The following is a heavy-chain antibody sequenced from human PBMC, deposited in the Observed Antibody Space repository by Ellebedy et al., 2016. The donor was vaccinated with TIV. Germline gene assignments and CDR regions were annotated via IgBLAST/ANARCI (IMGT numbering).Heavy chain of an antibody. CDR2: IYPGDSDT. D-gene: IGHD3-22*01. V-gene: IGHV5-51*01. CDR3: ARNYDSHDAFDI. Sequence: KVSXXGSGYSFTSYWIGWVRQMPGKGLEWMGIIYPGDSDTRYSPSFQGQVTISADKSISTAYLQWSSLKASDTAMYYCARNYDSHDAFDIWGQGTMVTVSS. CDR1: GYSFTSYW. J-gene: IGHJ3*02.